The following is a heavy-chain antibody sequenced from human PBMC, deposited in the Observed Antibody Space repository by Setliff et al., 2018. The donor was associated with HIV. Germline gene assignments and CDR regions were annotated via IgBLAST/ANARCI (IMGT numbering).Heavy chain of an antibody. Sequence: LSLTCGVYGGSFSGYYWIWIRQPPGKGLEWIGEINHSGSTNYNPSLKSRITMSVDTSKSQLSLKLTSVTAADTAVYYCARGAYYYDRRGFDFWGQGTLVTVSS. V-gene: IGHV4-34*01. CDR2: INHSGST. D-gene: IGHD3-22*01. J-gene: IGHJ4*02. CDR1: GGSFSGYY. CDR3: ARGAYYYDRRGFDF.